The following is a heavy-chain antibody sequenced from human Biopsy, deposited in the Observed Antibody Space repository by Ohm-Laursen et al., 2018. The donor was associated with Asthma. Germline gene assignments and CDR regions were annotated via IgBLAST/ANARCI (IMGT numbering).Heavy chain of an antibody. V-gene: IGHV1-3*04. Sequence: GASVKVSCKASGYNFISFAIHWVRQAPGQRLEWMGWVNTGNGGTKYSQKFQGRVTITRDTSASTAYMELRSLRSEDTATHYCARTYYDFLTGQVKDVFGVWGQGTMVTVSS. CDR2: VNTGNGGT. CDR1: GYNFISFA. CDR3: ARTYYDFLTGQVKDVFGV. D-gene: IGHD3-9*01. J-gene: IGHJ3*01.